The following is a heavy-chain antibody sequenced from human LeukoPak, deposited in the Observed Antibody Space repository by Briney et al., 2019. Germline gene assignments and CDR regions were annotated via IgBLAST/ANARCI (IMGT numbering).Heavy chain of an antibody. J-gene: IGHJ3*02. Sequence: AGGSLRLSCAASGFTFSSYAMSWVRQAPGKGLEWVSAISGSGGSTYYADSVKGRFTISRDNSKNTLYLQMNSLRAEDTAVYYCAKDLNVDCYGSGRGVFDIWGQGTMVTVSS. CDR3: AKDLNVDCYGSGRGVFDI. CDR2: ISGSGGST. CDR1: GFTFSSYA. V-gene: IGHV3-23*01. D-gene: IGHD3-10*01.